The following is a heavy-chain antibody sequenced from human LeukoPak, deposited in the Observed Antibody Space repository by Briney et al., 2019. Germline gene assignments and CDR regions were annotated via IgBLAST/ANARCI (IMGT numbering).Heavy chain of an antibody. CDR3: ARVPGIVVVVAANHYLHNWFDP. CDR2: IYTSGST. D-gene: IGHD2-15*01. Sequence: PSQTLSLTCTVSGGSISSGSYYWSWIRQPAGKGLEWIGRIYTSGSTNYNPSLKSRVTISVDTSKNQFSLKLSSVTAADTAVYYCARVPGIVVVVAANHYLHNWFDPWGQGTLVTVSS. CDR1: GGSISSGSYY. J-gene: IGHJ5*02. V-gene: IGHV4-61*02.